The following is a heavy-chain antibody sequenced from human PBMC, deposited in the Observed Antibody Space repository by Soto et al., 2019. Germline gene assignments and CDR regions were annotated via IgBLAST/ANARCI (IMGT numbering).Heavy chain of an antibody. Sequence: GGSLRLSCAASGFTFSYYAMSWVRRGPGKGLEWISAISGSGGSTYYADSVKGRFTISRDNSKNTLYLQMNSLRAEDTAVYYCAKLSYGDGYNVYYFHYWGQGTLVTVSS. CDR1: GFTFSYYA. CDR3: AKLSYGDGYNVYYFHY. J-gene: IGHJ4*02. CDR2: ISGSGGST. D-gene: IGHD5-12*01. V-gene: IGHV3-23*01.